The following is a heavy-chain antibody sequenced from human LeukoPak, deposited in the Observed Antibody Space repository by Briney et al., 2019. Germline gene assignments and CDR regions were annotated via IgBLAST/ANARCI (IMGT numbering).Heavy chain of an antibody. CDR3: ARYDSSGYYLALDY. CDR2: IYYSGST. Sequence: SETLSLTCAVYGGSISSYYWSWIRQPPGKGLEWIGYIYYSGSTNYNPSLKSRVTISVDTSKNQFSLKLSSVTAADTAVYYCARYDSSGYYLALDYWGQGTLVTVSS. D-gene: IGHD3-22*01. J-gene: IGHJ4*02. V-gene: IGHV4-59*08. CDR1: GGSISSYY.